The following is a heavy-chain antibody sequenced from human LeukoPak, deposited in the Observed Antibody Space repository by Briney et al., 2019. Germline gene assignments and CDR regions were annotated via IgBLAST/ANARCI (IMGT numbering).Heavy chain of an antibody. CDR2: VNQSGGS. CDR3: AVRLTTGRLGTATTWFDP. D-gene: IGHD1-1*01. V-gene: IGHV4-34*01. CDR1: GESFDSFY. Sequence: SETLSLTCAVYGESFDSFYWNWVRQAPGKGLEWLGEVNQSGGSDYNPALESRVAIPADASKRQFSLKLISVTAADTAVYYCAVRLTTGRLGTATTWFDPWGQGTLVSVSS. J-gene: IGHJ5*02.